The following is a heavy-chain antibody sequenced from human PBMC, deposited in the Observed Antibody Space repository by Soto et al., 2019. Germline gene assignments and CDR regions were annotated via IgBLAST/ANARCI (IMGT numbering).Heavy chain of an antibody. J-gene: IGHJ2*01. D-gene: IGHD3-22*01. CDR3: ARASLGAMIGVHWYFDL. V-gene: IGHV1-69*06. Sequence: QVQLVQSGAEVKKPGSSVKVSCKASGGTFSSYAISWVRQAPGQGLEWMGGIIPIFGTANYAQKFQGRVTITADKATSTAYMELSSLRSEDTAVYYCARASLGAMIGVHWYFDLWGRGTLVTVSS. CDR1: GGTFSSYA. CDR2: IIPIFGTA.